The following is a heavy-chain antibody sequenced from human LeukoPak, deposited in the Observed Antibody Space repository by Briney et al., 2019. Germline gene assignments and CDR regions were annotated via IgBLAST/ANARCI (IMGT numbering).Heavy chain of an antibody. J-gene: IGHJ6*03. CDR2: ISSSSSYI. Sequence: GGSLRLSCAASGFTFSSYSMNWVRQAPGKGLEWVSSISSSSSYIYYADSVKGRFTISRDNAKNSLYLQMNSLRAEDTAVYYCARDPRDGSGNRYYYYMDVWGKGTTVTVSS. V-gene: IGHV3-21*01. CDR1: GFTFSSYS. CDR3: ARDPRDGSGNRYYYYMDV. D-gene: IGHD3-10*01.